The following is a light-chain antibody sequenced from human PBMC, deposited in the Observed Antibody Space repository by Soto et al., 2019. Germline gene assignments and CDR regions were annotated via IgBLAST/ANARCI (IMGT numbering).Light chain of an antibody. CDR2: AAS. J-gene: IGKJ4*01. CDR3: QKYSNAPA. Sequence: DIQMTQSPSSLSASVGDRVTITCRASQGISNYLSWYQQIPGKVPTLLISAASTSQSGVPSRFSGSGSGTVFTLTISILQHEDVANYYCQKYSNAPAFGGGTKVEIK. V-gene: IGKV1-27*01. CDR1: QGISNY.